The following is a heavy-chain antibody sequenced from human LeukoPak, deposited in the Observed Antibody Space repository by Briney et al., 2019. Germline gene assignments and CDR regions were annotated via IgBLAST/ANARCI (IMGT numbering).Heavy chain of an antibody. CDR3: ARDPSTSGHLYYFDY. J-gene: IGHJ4*02. CDR1: GFTFRSYA. V-gene: IGHV3-30*04. D-gene: IGHD2-8*02. CDR2: ISYDGSSK. Sequence: PGGSLRLSCAASGFTFRSYAIYWVRQAPGKGLEWVALISYDGSSKYYADSVKGRFTISRDNSQNTLCLQMNSLRAEDTAVYYCARDPSTSGHLYYFDYWGQGTLVTVPS.